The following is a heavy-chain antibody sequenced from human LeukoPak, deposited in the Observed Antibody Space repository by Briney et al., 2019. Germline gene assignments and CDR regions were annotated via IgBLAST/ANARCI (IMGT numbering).Heavy chain of an antibody. D-gene: IGHD5-18*01. Sequence: GGSLRLSCAASGFTFSNAWMSWVRQAPGKGLEWVASINPDGNKKYSADSVKGRFTISRDNAENSLYLQMNSLRVEDTAFYYCARDLAYSRLDYWGQGMLVTVSS. V-gene: IGHV3-7*01. CDR1: GFTFSNAW. J-gene: IGHJ4*02. CDR2: INPDGNKK. CDR3: ARDLAYSRLDY.